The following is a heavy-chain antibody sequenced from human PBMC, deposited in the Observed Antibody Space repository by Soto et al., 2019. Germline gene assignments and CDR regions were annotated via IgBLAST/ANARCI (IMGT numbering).Heavy chain of an antibody. CDR2: IKSKINGGTT. CDR3: AADLPDWGAYAFDY. Sequence: EVQLVDSGGGSVEPGGSLRLSCAASGFTFTNAWLNWVRQAPGTGLEWVGRIKSKINGGTTDYAAPVKGRFSISRDDSENTVYLQMNSLKNEDTAVYYCAADLPDWGAYAFDYWGQGTLVTVSS. D-gene: IGHD3-16*01. J-gene: IGHJ4*02. V-gene: IGHV3-15*07. CDR1: GFTFTNAW.